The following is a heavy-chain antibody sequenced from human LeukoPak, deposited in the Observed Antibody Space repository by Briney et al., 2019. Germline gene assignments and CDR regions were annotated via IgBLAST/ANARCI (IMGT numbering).Heavy chain of an antibody. CDR1: GSSISLFY. J-gene: IGHJ3*02. D-gene: IGHD2-2*03. CDR3: ARRAGYCSSTSCYPGGAFDI. Sequence: SETLSLTCNVSGSSISLFYWSWIRQPPGKGLEWIGSFQYNGQSYYNPSLKSRVAMSVDTSKKQLSLRLSSMTAADTAVYYCARRAGYCSSTSCYPGGAFDIWGQGTMVTVSS. V-gene: IGHV4-59*01. CDR2: FQYNGQS.